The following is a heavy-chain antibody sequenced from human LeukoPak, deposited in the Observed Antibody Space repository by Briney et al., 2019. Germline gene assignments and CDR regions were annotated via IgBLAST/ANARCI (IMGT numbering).Heavy chain of an antibody. CDR3: ARGIAVAGYFDY. D-gene: IGHD6-19*01. J-gene: IGHJ4*02. V-gene: IGHV4-59*08. Sequence: SETLSLTCTVSGGSIISYYWSWLRQSPGKGLEWIGYIYYTGSTNYNPSLKSRVTISVDTSKNQFSLKLSSVTAADTAVYYCARGIAVAGYFDYWGQGTLVTVSS. CDR2: IYYTGST. CDR1: GGSIISYY.